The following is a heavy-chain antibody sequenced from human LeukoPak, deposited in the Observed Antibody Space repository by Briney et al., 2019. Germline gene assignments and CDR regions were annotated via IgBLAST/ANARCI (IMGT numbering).Heavy chain of an antibody. V-gene: IGHV3-66*01. D-gene: IGHD2-15*01. CDR2: IYSGGST. CDR3: ARGRPEFDY. J-gene: IGHJ4*02. Sequence: GGSLRLSCAASGFTLSSYGMTWVRQAPGKGLEWVSLIYSGGSTYYADSVKGRFTISRDNSKNTLYLQMNSLRAEDTAVYYCARGRPEFDYWGQGTLVTVSS. CDR1: GFTLSSYG.